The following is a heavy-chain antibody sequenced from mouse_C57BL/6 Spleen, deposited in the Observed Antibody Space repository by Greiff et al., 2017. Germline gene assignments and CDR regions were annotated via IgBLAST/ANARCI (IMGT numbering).Heavy chain of an antibody. CDR1: GYTFTSYW. CDR3: AANSQLGVGFDY. V-gene: IGHV1-50*01. D-gene: IGHD4-1*02. CDR2: IDPSDSYT. Sequence: QVHVKQPGAELVKPGASVKLSCKASGYTFTSYWMQWVKQRPGQGLEWIGEIDPSDSYTNYNQKFKGKATLTVDTSSSTAYMQLSSLTSEDSAVYYCAANSQLGVGFDYWGQGTTLTVSS. J-gene: IGHJ2*01.